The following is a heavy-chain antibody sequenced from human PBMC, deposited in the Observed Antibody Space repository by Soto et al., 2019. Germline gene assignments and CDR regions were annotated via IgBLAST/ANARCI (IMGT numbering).Heavy chain of an antibody. D-gene: IGHD4-4*01. Sequence: GGSLRLSCAASGFTFSSYGMHWVRQAPGKGLEWVAVISYDGSNKYYADSVKGRFTISRDNSKNTLYLQMNSLRAEDTAVYYCAKDSHDYSNQYNWFDPWGQGTLVTVSS. J-gene: IGHJ5*02. CDR1: GFTFSSYG. CDR3: AKDSHDYSNQYNWFDP. V-gene: IGHV3-30*18. CDR2: ISYDGSNK.